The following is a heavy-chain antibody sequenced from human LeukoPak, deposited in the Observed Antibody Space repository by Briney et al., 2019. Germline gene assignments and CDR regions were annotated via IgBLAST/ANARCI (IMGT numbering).Heavy chain of an antibody. D-gene: IGHD2-15*01. J-gene: IGHJ4*02. CDR1: GLTVTSKY. Sequence: QAGGSLRLSCAASGLTVTSKYMAWVRQAPGKGLEWVSFINSGGTTNYADSVKGRFTISRDNSKNTLYLQMSSLRAEDTALYYCVRDFQGGSVSDSYWGQGSLVTVSS. CDR2: INSGGTT. V-gene: IGHV3-66*01. CDR3: VRDFQGGSVSDSY.